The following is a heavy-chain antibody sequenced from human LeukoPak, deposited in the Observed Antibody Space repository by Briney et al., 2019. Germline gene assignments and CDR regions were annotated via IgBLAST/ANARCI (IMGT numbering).Heavy chain of an antibody. Sequence: SETLSLTCTVSGGSISSGSFYGGWVRQPPGKRLEWIATIHYSGTTYYNPSLKSRVTMSVDTSKNQFSLRLSSVTAADTAVYYCARVVVPGYFDLWRHGTLVPVSS. CDR3: ARVVVPGYFDL. CDR1: GGSISSGSFY. J-gene: IGHJ4*01. CDR2: IHYSGTT. V-gene: IGHV4-39*07.